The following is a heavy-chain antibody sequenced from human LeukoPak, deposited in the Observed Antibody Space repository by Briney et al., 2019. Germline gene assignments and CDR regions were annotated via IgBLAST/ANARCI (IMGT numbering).Heavy chain of an antibody. V-gene: IGHV3-23*01. J-gene: IGHJ2*01. CDR2: ISSGGST. Sequence: PGGSLRLSCAASGFTFSSYVMNWVRQAPGKGLEWVSGISSGGSTYYADSVKGRFTISSDNSKNTLYLQMNSLRAEDTAVYYCACSRRTYWYFDLWGRGTLVTVS. CDR1: GFTFSSYV. CDR3: ACSRRTYWYFDL.